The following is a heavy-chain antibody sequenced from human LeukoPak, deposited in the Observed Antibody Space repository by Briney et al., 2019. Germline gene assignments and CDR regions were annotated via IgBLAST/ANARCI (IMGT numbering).Heavy chain of an antibody. CDR2: INHSGST. CDR3: ATGITMVRGVIDY. CDR1: GGSFSGYY. Sequence: SETLSLTCAVYGGSFSGYYWSWIRQPPGKGLEWIGEINHSGSTNYNPSLKSRVTISVDTSKNQFSLKLSSVTAADTAVYYCATGITMVRGVIDYWGQGTLVTVSS. V-gene: IGHV4-34*01. J-gene: IGHJ4*02. D-gene: IGHD3-10*01.